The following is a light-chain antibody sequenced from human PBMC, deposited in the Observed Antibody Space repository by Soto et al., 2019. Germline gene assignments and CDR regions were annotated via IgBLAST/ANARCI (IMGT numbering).Light chain of an antibody. V-gene: IGKV1-27*01. J-gene: IGKJ4*01. CDR1: QGINNY. CDR3: QPYNNWTLT. CDR2: AAS. Sequence: DIKMTQSPSSLSASVGDRVTVPCRASQGINNYLAWYQQKPGKVPKLLIYAASTRATGVPTRFSGSRSGAEFTLTINSLQSEDFAVYYCQPYNNWTLTFGGGTKV.